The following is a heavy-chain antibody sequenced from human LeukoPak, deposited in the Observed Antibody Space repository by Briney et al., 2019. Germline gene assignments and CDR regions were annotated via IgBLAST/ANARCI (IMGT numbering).Heavy chain of an antibody. CDR2: IYPRDGST. J-gene: IGHJ4*02. V-gene: IGHV1-46*01. CDR1: GYTFTSNY. Sequence: GASVKVSCKASGYTFTSNYIHWVRQAPGQGLEWMGMIYPRDGSTSYAQKFQGRVTVTRDTSTSTVHMELSGLRSEDTAVYYCARDKEGFDYGGQGTLVTVPS. CDR3: ARDKEGFDY.